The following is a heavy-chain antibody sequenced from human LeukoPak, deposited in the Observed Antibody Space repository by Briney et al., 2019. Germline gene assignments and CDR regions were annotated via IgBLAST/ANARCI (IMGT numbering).Heavy chain of an antibody. V-gene: IGHV3-7*05. D-gene: IGHD3-10*01. CDR3: ARDGMGGIKAFDM. CDR2: IKHDGSQK. J-gene: IGHJ3*02. Sequence: GGSLRLSCGASGFTFNRYWMSWVRQAPGKRLEWVANIKHDGSQKYYVDSVKGRFTISRDNAKSSLYLQMNSLRVEDTAVYFCARDGMGGIKAFDMWGQGTMVTVSS. CDR1: GFTFNRYW.